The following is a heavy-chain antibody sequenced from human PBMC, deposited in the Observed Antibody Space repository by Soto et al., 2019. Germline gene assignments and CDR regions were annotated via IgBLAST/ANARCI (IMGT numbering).Heavy chain of an antibody. Sequence: EVQLVESGGGLVQPGGSLRLSCAASGFTVSSNYMSWVRQAPGKGLEWVSVIYSGGSTYYADSVKGRFTISRHNSKNTLYLQMNSLSAEDTAVYYCAREVSNYYGSGSYFAFDIWGQGTMVTVSS. V-gene: IGHV3-53*04. J-gene: IGHJ3*02. CDR1: GFTVSSNY. D-gene: IGHD3-10*01. CDR3: AREVSNYYGSGSYFAFDI. CDR2: IYSGGST.